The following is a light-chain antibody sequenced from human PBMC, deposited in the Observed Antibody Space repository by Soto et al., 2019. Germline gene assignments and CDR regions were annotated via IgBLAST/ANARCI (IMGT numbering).Light chain of an antibody. CDR3: QQSHSAPYT. Sequence: IQMTQSPSSLSASEGDRVTITCRAIQSVDAYLHWFQQKPGKPPKLLIYAASTLQSGVPSRFSGSGSETDFTLTISSLQPEDFATYYCQQSHSAPYTFGQGTKVEIK. CDR1: QSVDAY. V-gene: IGKV1-39*01. CDR2: AAS. J-gene: IGKJ2*01.